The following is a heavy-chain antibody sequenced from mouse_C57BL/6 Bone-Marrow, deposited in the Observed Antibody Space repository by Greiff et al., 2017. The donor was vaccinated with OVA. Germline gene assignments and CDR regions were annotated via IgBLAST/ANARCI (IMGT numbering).Heavy chain of an antibody. V-gene: IGHV5-17*01. CDR2: ISSGSSTI. J-gene: IGHJ4*01. CDR1: GFTFSDYG. Sequence: VQLQQSGGGLVKPGGSLKLSCAASGFTFSDYGMHWVRQAPEKGLEWVAYISSGSSTIYYADTVKGRFTISRDNAKNTLFLQMTSLRSEDTAMYYCARKENYAMDYWGQGTSVTVSS. CDR3: ARKENYAMDY.